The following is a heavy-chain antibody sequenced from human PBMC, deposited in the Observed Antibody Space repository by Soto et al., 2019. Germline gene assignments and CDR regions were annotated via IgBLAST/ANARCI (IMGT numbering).Heavy chain of an antibody. J-gene: IGHJ4*02. CDR1: GGAFSSYT. Sequence: QVQLVQSGAEVRKPGSSVKVSCKASGGAFSSYTITWVRQAPGQGLEWMGRIIPILGLTNYAQKFRGRVTITADTSSTTAYVELNNLRSEDTAIYYCATAYQLLEYWGQGTHVTVSS. CDR3: ATAYQLLEY. V-gene: IGHV1-69*02. CDR2: IIPILGLT. D-gene: IGHD3-10*01.